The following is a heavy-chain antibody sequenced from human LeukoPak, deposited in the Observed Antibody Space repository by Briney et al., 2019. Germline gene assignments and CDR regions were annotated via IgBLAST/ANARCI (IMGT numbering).Heavy chain of an antibody. CDR1: GYTFTGYY. V-gene: IGHV1-2*04. J-gene: IGHJ4*02. CDR2: INPNSGGT. Sequence: ASVKVSCKASGYTFTGYYMHWVRQAPGQGLEWMGWINPNSGGTNYAQKFQGWVTMTRDTSISTAFMELSRLRSDDTAVYYCARDRYYYGSGSYPVYFDYWGQGTLVTVSS. CDR3: ARDRYYYGSGSYPVYFDY. D-gene: IGHD3-10*01.